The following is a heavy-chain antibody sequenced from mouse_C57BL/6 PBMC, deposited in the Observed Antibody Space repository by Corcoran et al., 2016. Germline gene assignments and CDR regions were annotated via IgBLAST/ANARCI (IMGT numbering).Heavy chain of an antibody. V-gene: IGHV1-76*01. D-gene: IGHD4-1*02. CDR1: GYTFTDYY. CDR3: ASQLGYYYAMDY. CDR2: IYPGSGNT. Sequence: QVQLKQSGAELVRPGASVKLSCKASGYTFTDYYINWVKQRPGQGLEWIARIYPGSGNTYYNEKFKGKATLTAEKSSSTAYMQLSSLTSEDSAVYFCASQLGYYYAMDYWGQGTSVTVSS. J-gene: IGHJ4*01.